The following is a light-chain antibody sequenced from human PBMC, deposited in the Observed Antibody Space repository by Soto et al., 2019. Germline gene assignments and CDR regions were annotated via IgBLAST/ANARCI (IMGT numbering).Light chain of an antibody. CDR1: NIGTKS. J-gene: IGLJ3*02. CDR2: NDS. V-gene: IGLV3-21*02. Sequence: SYELSQPPSVSVAPGQTARITCGGTNIGTKSVHWYQQKPGQAPVLVVFNDSDRPSGIPERFSGSNSGDTATTATLTISRVEAGDEADYYCQVWDSSSEWVFGGGTKVTVL. CDR3: QVWDSSSEWV.